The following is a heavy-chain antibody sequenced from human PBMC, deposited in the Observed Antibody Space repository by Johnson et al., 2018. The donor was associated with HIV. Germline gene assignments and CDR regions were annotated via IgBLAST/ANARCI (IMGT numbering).Heavy chain of an antibody. D-gene: IGHD4-11*01. CDR3: TTLPPTWRACHI. Sequence: VQLVESGGGLVQPGGSLRLSCAASGFTFSNAWMSWVRQAPGKGLEWVGRITSNTDGGTTDYAAPVKGRFTISRDDSKNTLYLHMKSLKTEDTAVYFCTTLPPTWRACHIWGQGTMVTVSS. J-gene: IGHJ3*02. V-gene: IGHV3-15*01. CDR2: ITSNTDGGTT. CDR1: GFTFSNAW.